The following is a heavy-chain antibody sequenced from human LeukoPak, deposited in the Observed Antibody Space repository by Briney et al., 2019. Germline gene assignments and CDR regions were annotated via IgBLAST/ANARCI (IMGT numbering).Heavy chain of an antibody. V-gene: IGHV1-18*01. CDR3: AREGEIANDILTGYSYYYYYYMDV. D-gene: IGHD3-9*01. J-gene: IGHJ6*03. CDR2: ISAYNGNT. Sequence: ASVKVSCKASGYTFTSYGISWVRQAPGQGLEWMGWISAYNGNTNYAQKLQGRVTMTTDTSTSTAYMELRSLRSDDTAVYYCAREGEIANDILTGYSYYYYYYMDVWGKGTTVTVSS. CDR1: GYTFTSYG.